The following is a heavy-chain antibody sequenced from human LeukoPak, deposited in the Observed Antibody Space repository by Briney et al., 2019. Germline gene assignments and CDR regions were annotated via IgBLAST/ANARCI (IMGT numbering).Heavy chain of an antibody. V-gene: IGHV3-30*03. CDR1: GFTFSSYG. J-gene: IGHJ4*02. Sequence: GGSLTLSCVASGFTFSSYGMHWVRPAGGRGREWVGVISYDGSNKYYAGSVKGRFTISRDNSKDTLYLQMNSLRAEDTAGYDCVRLINGTEAIYYWGQGNLVTVSS. CDR2: ISYDGSNK. CDR3: VRLINGTEAIYY. D-gene: IGHD6-25*01.